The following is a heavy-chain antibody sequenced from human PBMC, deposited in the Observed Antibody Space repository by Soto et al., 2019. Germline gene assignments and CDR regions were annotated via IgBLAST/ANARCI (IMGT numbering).Heavy chain of an antibody. CDR3: ARDDLSLVYCSSTSCYFPPDY. Sequence: PGGSLRLSCAASGFTFSSYAMHWVRQAPGKGLEWVAVISYDGSNKYYADSVKGRFTISRDNSKNTLYPQMNSLRVEDTAVYYCARDDLSLVYCSSTSCYFPPDYWGQGTLVTVSS. CDR1: GFTFSSYA. J-gene: IGHJ4*02. CDR2: ISYDGSNK. V-gene: IGHV3-30-3*01. D-gene: IGHD2-2*01.